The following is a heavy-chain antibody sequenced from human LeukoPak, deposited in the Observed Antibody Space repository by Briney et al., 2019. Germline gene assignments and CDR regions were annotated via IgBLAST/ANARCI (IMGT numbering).Heavy chain of an antibody. CDR1: GGSISSYY. Sequence: SETLSLTCTVSGGSISSYYWSWIRQPPGKGLEWIGYIFYTGSTNYNPSLKSRVTISVDTSKNQFSLKLSSVTAADTAVYYCATDTAMATDYWGQGTLVTVSS. CDR3: ATDTAMATDY. CDR2: IFYTGST. D-gene: IGHD5-18*01. V-gene: IGHV4-59*12. J-gene: IGHJ4*02.